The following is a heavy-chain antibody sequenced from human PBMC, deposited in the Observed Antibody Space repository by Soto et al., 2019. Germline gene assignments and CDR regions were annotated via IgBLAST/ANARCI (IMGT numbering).Heavy chain of an antibody. CDR1: GGSISSSDL. CDR2: IYHSGST. Sequence: SETMSLTCAVSGGSISSSDLWSWVRQPPGKGLEWIGEIYHSGSTNYNPSLKSRVTISVDKSKNQFSLKLSSVTAADTAVYYCARGAPYSSSSDWFDPWGQGTLVTVSS. CDR3: ARGAPYSSSSDWFDP. D-gene: IGHD6-13*01. V-gene: IGHV4-4*02. J-gene: IGHJ5*02.